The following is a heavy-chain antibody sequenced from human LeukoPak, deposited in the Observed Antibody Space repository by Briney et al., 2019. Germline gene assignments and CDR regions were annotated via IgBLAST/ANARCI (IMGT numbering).Heavy chain of an antibody. Sequence: GGSLRLSCAASGFNFDDYAMHWVRQAPGKGLEWVSGINWRSDTVAYADSVKGRFVISRDNAKNSLYLQMNSLRPEDTAFYYCTKELDYSNRHPAASFDLWGQGTLVTVSS. CDR3: TKELDYSNRHPAASFDL. CDR2: INWRSDTV. D-gene: IGHD4-11*01. J-gene: IGHJ4*02. CDR1: GFNFDDYA. V-gene: IGHV3-9*01.